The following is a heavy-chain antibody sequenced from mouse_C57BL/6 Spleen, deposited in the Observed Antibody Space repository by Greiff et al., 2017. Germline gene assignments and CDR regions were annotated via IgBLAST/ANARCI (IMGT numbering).Heavy chain of an antibody. CDR2: ISYDGSN. V-gene: IGHV3-6*01. CDR3: ARGGTTVVAPGFAY. CDR1: GYSITSGYY. D-gene: IGHD1-1*01. J-gene: IGHJ3*01. Sequence: EVQVVESGPGLVKPSQSLSLTCSVTGYSITSGYYWNWIRQFPGNKLEWMGYISYDGSNNYNPSLKNRISITRDTSKNQFFLKLNSVTTEDTATYYCARGGTTVVAPGFAYWGQGTLVTVSA.